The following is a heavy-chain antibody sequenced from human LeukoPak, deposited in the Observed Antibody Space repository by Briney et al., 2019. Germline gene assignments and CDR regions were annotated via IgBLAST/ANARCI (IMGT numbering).Heavy chain of an antibody. V-gene: IGHV3-33*01. J-gene: IGHJ5*02. CDR3: ARDLSYGSLSFDP. Sequence: GESLKISCAASGFTFSSHGMQWVRQAPGKGLEGVALIWYDGIKTNYVDSVMGRFTISRDDSKNTLYLQMDNLRVEDTAVYFCARDLSYGSLSFDPWGQGTLVTVSS. CDR1: GFTFSSHG. CDR2: IWYDGIKT. D-gene: IGHD3-10*01.